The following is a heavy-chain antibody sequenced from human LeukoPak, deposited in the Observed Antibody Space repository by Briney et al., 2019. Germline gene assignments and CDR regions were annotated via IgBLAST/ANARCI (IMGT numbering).Heavy chain of an antibody. CDR1: GYTFTDYY. CDR3: ARDHRQQLANWFDP. V-gene: IGHV1-2*02. Sequence: ASVKVSCKASGYTFTDYYMHWVRQAPGQGLEWMGWINPNSGGTNYAQKFQGRVTMTGDTSIRTAYMELSSLRSDDTAVYYCARDHRQQLANWFDPWGQGTLVTVSS. D-gene: IGHD6-13*01. CDR2: INPNSGGT. J-gene: IGHJ5*02.